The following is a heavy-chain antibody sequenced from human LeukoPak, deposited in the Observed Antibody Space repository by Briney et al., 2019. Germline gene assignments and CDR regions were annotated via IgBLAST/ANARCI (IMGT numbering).Heavy chain of an antibody. V-gene: IGHV3-49*04. CDR1: GFTFGDYA. D-gene: IGHD3-10*01. Sequence: GRSLRLSCTASGFTFGDYAMSWVRQAPGKGLEWVGFIRSKAYGGTTEYAASVKGRFTISRDDSKSIAYLQMNGLKTEDTAVYYCTRVPWFGELLSDYWGQGTLVTVSS. CDR2: IRSKAYGGTT. CDR3: TRVPWFGELLSDY. J-gene: IGHJ4*02.